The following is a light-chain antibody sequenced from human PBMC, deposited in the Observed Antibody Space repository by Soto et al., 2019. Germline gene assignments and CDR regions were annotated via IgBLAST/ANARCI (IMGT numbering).Light chain of an antibody. CDR3: QQSGGSLYT. J-gene: IGKJ2*01. V-gene: IGKV3-20*01. Sequence: EIVLTQSPGTLSLSPGERATLSCRASQSVGESLVWYQQKPGQAPRLLIFGTSSRATGIPDRFSGRGSETDFTLTITRLEPEDFAVYFCQQSGGSLYTFGQGTKVDI. CDR2: GTS. CDR1: QSVGES.